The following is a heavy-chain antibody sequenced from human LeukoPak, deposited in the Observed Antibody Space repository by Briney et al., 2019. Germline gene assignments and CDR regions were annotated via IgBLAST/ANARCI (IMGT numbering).Heavy chain of an antibody. J-gene: IGHJ6*03. CDR3: ARGRQDVTMIVVVMTAVSYYLDV. CDR2: MNPSGST. D-gene: IGHD3-22*01. Sequence: KTSETLSLTCAVYGGSFSGYYWTWIRQTPEKGLEWIGEMNPSGSTNYNPSLKSRVTISVGTSKNQFSLELSSVTAADTAVYYCARGRQDVTMIVVVMTAVSYYLDVWGKGTTVTVS. CDR1: GGSFSGYY. V-gene: IGHV4-34*01.